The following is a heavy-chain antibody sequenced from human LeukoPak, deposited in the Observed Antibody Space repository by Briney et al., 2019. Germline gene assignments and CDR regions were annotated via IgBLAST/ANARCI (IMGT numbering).Heavy chain of an antibody. CDR3: ARVRTMIVVAIDY. CDR1: GYTFTGYY. V-gene: IGHV1-2*02. J-gene: IGHJ4*02. D-gene: IGHD3-22*01. Sequence: ASVKVSCKASGYTFTGYYMHWVRQAPGQGLEWMGWINPNSGGTNYAQKFQGRVTMTRDTSISTAYMEPSRLRSDDTAVYYCARVRTMIVVAIDYWGQGTLVTVSS. CDR2: INPNSGGT.